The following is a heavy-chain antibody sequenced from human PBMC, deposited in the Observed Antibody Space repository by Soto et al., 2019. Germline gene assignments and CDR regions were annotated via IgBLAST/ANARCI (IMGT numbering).Heavy chain of an antibody. J-gene: IGHJ3*02. V-gene: IGHV3-11*01. CDR3: ARSMTTVATDAFDI. Sequence: GGSLRLSCAASGFTFSDYYMSWIRQAPGKGLEWVSYISSSGSTIYYADSVKGRFTISRDNAKNSLYLQMNSLRAEDTAVYYCARSMTTVATDAFDIWGQGTMVTVSS. CDR1: GFTFSDYY. D-gene: IGHD4-17*01. CDR2: ISSSGSTI.